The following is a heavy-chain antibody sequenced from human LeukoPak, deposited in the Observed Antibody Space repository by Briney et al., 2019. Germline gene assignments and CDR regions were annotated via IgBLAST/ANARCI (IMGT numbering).Heavy chain of an antibody. J-gene: IGHJ4*02. D-gene: IGHD1-26*01. CDR3: AKEAGRWELE. CDR1: GFTVSSYF. CDR2: IYTGSNT. Sequence: GGSLRLSCAASGFTVSSYFMSWVRQAPGKGLEWVSVIYTGSNTYYADSVKGRFTISRDNSKNTLYLQMNSLRAEDTAVYYCAKEAGRWELEWGQGTLVTVSS. V-gene: IGHV3-66*01.